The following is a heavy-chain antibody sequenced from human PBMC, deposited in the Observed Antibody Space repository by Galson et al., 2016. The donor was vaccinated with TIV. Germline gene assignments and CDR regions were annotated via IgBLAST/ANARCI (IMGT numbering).Heavy chain of an antibody. CDR2: ISFDGSEQ. Sequence: SLRLSCATSGFTSGSYGMHWVRQAPGQGLQWVAYISFDGSEQYYRDSVKGRFTISRDRDTLFLQMNSLRRDDTAVYYCARVDNSYWFGPWGHGTLVTVSS. V-gene: IGHV3-30*19. CDR1: GFTSGSYG. CDR3: ARVDNSYWFGP. J-gene: IGHJ5*02. D-gene: IGHD5-24*01.